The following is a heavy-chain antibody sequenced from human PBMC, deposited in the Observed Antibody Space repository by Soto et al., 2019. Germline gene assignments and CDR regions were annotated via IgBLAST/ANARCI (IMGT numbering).Heavy chain of an antibody. Sequence: GASVKVSCKASGGTFSSYAISWVRQAPGQGLEWMGGIIPIFGTANYAQKFQGRVTITADESTSTAYMELSSLRSEDTAVYYCASPPEKASSWYFYWGQGTLVTAPQ. CDR1: GGTFSSYA. J-gene: IGHJ4*02. CDR2: IIPIFGTA. D-gene: IGHD6-13*01. CDR3: ASPPEKASSWYFY. V-gene: IGHV1-69*13.